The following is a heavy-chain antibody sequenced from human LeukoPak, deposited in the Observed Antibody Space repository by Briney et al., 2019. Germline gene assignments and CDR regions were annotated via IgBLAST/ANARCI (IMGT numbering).Heavy chain of an antibody. Sequence: GGSLRLSCAASGFTFSSYAMSWVRQAPGKGLEWVSAISGSGGSTYHADSVKGRFTISRDNSKNTLYLQMNSLRAEDTAVYYCAKDRGSSGCFDYWGQGTLVTVSS. CDR1: GFTFSSYA. CDR2: ISGSGGST. D-gene: IGHD6-19*01. J-gene: IGHJ4*02. V-gene: IGHV3-23*01. CDR3: AKDRGSSGCFDY.